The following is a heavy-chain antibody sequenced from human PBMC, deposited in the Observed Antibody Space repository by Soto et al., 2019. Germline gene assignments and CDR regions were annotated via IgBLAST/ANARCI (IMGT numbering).Heavy chain of an antibody. Sequence: PGGSLRLSCAASGFTFSSYGMHWVRQAPGKGLEWVAVIWYDGSNKYYADYVKGRFTISRDNSKNTLYLQMNGLRAEDTAVYYCARDQRFLSNKQQRQDYYYYGMDVWGQGTTVTVSS. CDR3: ARDQRFLSNKQQRQDYYYYGMDV. CDR1: GFTFSSYG. D-gene: IGHD6-13*01. V-gene: IGHV3-33*01. J-gene: IGHJ6*02. CDR2: IWYDGSNK.